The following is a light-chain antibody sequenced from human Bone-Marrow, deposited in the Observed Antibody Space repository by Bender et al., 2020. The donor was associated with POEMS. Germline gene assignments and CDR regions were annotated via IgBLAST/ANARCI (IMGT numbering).Light chain of an antibody. CDR1: SADIGTFNL. CDR3: CSYAGSSRGV. J-gene: IGLJ2*01. Sequence: QSALTQPASVSGSPGQSITISCAGTSADIGTFNLVSWYQHHPGKAPKLMIYDVSKRPSGVAYRFSGSMYGNTASLTISGLQAEDEADYYCCSYAGSSRGVFGGGTTLTVL. CDR2: DVS. V-gene: IGLV2-23*02.